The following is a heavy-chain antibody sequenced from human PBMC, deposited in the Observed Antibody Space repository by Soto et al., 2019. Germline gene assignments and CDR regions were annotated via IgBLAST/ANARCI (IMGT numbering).Heavy chain of an antibody. V-gene: IGHV4-39*01. CDR3: ARLKSTYSGSYYGGGFFDY. J-gene: IGHJ4*02. D-gene: IGHD1-26*01. CDR1: GESMSNTAYY. Sequence: QLQLQESGPGLVKPSETLSLTCNVSGESMSNTAYYWGWIRQTPGKGLEWIGSIFYTGSAYYNSSLKSRVTISVDTSKNQFSLKLLSVAAADTAIYYCARLKSTYSGSYYGGGFFDYWGQGRLVTVSS. CDR2: IFYTGSA.